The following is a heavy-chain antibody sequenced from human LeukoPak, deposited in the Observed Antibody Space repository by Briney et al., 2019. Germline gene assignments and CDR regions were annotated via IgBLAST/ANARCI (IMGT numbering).Heavy chain of an antibody. Sequence: SETLSLTCAVYGGSFSGYYWRWIRQPPGKGLEWVGSIYYSGSTYYNPSLKSRVTISVDTSKNQFSLKLSSVTAADTAVYYCARLAWLRIAAAGPFDYWGQGTLVTVSS. D-gene: IGHD6-13*01. CDR3: ARLAWLRIAAAGPFDY. CDR1: GGSFSGYY. J-gene: IGHJ4*02. V-gene: IGHV4-34*01. CDR2: IYYSGST.